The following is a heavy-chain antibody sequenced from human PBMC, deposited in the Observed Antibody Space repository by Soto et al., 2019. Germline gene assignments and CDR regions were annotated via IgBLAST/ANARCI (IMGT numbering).Heavy chain of an antibody. D-gene: IGHD3-10*02. CDR3: ACDCSGDY. Sequence: GGSLRLSCAASGFTFSSYGMHWVRQAPGKGLEWVAVISYDGSNKYYADSVKGRFTISRDNSKNTLYLQMNSLRAEDTAVYYCACDCSGDYWGQGTLVTVSS. CDR2: ISYDGSNK. CDR1: GFTFSSYG. V-gene: IGHV3-30*03. J-gene: IGHJ4*02.